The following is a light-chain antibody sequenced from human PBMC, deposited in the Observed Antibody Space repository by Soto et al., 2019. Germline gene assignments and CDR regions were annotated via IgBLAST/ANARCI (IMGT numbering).Light chain of an antibody. CDR1: SRDVGGYNY. Sequence: QSALTQPASVSGSPGQSITISCTGTSRDVGGYNYVSWCQQYPGKAPKLMIYEVSNRPSGVSNRFSGSKSGNTASLTISGLQAEDEADYYCSSYTSSSTSSYVFGTGTKLTVL. CDR3: SSYTSSSTSSYV. V-gene: IGLV2-14*01. CDR2: EVS. J-gene: IGLJ1*01.